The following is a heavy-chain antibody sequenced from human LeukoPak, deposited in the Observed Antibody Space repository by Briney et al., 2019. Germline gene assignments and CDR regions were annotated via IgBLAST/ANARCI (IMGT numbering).Heavy chain of an antibody. CDR2: IIPIFGTA. D-gene: IGHD2/OR15-2a*01. V-gene: IGHV1-69*06. J-gene: IGHJ6*03. CDR1: GYTFTSYG. CDR3: ARAMENYYYYYMDV. Sequence: GASVKVSCKASGYTFTSYGISWVRQAPGQGLEWMGGIIPIFGTANYAQKFQGRVTITADKSTSTAYMELSSLRSGDTAVYYCARAMENYYYYYMDVWGKGTTVTVSS.